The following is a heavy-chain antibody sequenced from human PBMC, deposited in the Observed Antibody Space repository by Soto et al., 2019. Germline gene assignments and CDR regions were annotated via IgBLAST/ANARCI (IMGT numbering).Heavy chain of an antibody. V-gene: IGHV1-18*04. Sequence: QVKLVQSGAEVKKPGASVKVSCKASGYTFTSYGISWVRQAPGQGLEWMGWISAYNGNTNFAQKLQGRVTMTTDPSTSAAYMELRSLRSDDSAVYYCARKESSRSSYYYGMDVWGQGTTVTVSS. J-gene: IGHJ6*02. CDR3: ARKESSRSSYYYGMDV. CDR1: GYTFTSYG. D-gene: IGHD3-10*01. CDR2: ISAYNGNT.